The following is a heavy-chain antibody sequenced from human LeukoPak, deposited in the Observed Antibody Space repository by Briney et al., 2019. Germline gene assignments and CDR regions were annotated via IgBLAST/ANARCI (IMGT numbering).Heavy chain of an antibody. D-gene: IGHD5-12*01. CDR3: ARVGKGEVAYDY. Sequence: ASVKVSCKASGYTFTGYYMHWVRQAPGQGLEWMGWINPNSGGTNYAQKFQGRVTMTRDTSISTAYMELSRLRSDGTAVYYCARVGKGEVAYDYWGQGTLVTVSS. CDR2: INPNSGGT. J-gene: IGHJ4*02. V-gene: IGHV1-2*02. CDR1: GYTFTGYY.